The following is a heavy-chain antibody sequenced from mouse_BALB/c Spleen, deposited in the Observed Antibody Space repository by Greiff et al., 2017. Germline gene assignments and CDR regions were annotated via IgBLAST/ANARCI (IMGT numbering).Heavy chain of an antibody. CDR2: ISSGGGST. J-gene: IGHJ1*01. Sequence: EVKLVESGGGLVKPGGSLKLSCAASGFAFSSYDMSWVRQTPEKRLEWVAYISSGGGSTYYPDTVKGRFTISRDNAKNTLYLQMSSLKSEDTAMYYCARHNYGSRHWYFDVWGAGTTVTVSS. V-gene: IGHV5-12-1*01. CDR3: ARHNYGSRHWYFDV. D-gene: IGHD1-1*01. CDR1: GFAFSSYD.